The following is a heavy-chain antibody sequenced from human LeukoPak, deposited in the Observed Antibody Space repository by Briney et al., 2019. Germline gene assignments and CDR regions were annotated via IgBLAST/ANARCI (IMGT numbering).Heavy chain of an antibody. CDR3: ARVMYYYDSSGYPPGDY. CDR1: GGTFSSYA. D-gene: IGHD3-22*01. Sequence: ASVNVSCKASGGTFSSYAISWVRQAPGQGLEWMGRIIPILGIANYAQKFQGRVTMATDTSTSTAYMELRSLRSDDTAVYYCARVMYYYDSSGYPPGDYWGQGTLVTVSS. J-gene: IGHJ4*02. CDR2: IIPILGIA. V-gene: IGHV1-69*04.